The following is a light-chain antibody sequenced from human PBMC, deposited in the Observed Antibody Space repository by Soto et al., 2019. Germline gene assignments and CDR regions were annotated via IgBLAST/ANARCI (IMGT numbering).Light chain of an antibody. J-gene: IGKJ5*01. V-gene: IGKV1-33*01. CDR1: QDIRND. CDR2: EAV. Sequence: DIQVTQSPSSLSASVGDRVTITCQTSQDIRNDLNWYQHKPGTAPKLLIYEAVNLQPGVQSRFSGSGSVTHFPLTIARLQPEDIATYYCQHYDFLLITFGQGTHLEIK. CDR3: QHYDFLLIT.